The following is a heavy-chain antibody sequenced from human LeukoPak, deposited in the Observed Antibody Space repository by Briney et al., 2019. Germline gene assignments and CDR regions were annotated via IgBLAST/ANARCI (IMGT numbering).Heavy chain of an antibody. CDR2: ISTSSSYI. CDR3: ARDSNHPDDY. Sequence: PAGSLRLSCAASGFTFSSYSMNWVRQAPGKGLEWVASISTSSSYIYYADSMKGRFTISRDNAKNSLYLQMNSLRAEDTAVYYCARDSNHPDDYWGQGTLVTVSS. CDR1: GFTFSSYS. D-gene: IGHD1-14*01. J-gene: IGHJ4*02. V-gene: IGHV3-21*01.